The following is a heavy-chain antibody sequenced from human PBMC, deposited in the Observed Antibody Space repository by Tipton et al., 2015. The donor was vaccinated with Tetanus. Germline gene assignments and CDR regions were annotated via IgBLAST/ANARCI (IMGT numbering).Heavy chain of an antibody. CDR2: IYTSGST. D-gene: IGHD6-19*01. V-gene: IGHV4-4*07. J-gene: IGHJ6*02. CDR1: GGSISSYY. Sequence: TLSLTCTVSGGSISSYYWSWIRQPAGKGLEWIGRIYTSGSTNYNPSLKSRVTMSVDTSKNQFSLKLSSVTAADTAVYYCARAEIAVAGSVYGMDVRGQGTTVTVSS. CDR3: ARAEIAVAGSVYGMDV.